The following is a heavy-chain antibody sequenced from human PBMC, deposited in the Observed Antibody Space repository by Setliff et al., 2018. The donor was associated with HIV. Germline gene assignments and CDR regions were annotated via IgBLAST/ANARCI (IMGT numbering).Heavy chain of an antibody. Sequence: SETLSLTCAVYGGSFSGYYWSWIRQPPGKGLEWIGEINHSGSTNYNPSLKSRVTISVDTSKNQFSLKLRSVTAADTAVFYCASRRGIEFYFDIWGQGTPVTVSS. CDR2: INHSGST. V-gene: IGHV4-34*01. J-gene: IGHJ4*02. D-gene: IGHD3-10*01. CDR3: ASRRGIEFYFDI. CDR1: GGSFSGYY.